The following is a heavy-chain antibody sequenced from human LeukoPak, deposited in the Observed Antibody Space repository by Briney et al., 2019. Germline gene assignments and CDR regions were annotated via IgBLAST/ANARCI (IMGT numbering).Heavy chain of an antibody. CDR2: IYYSGST. CDR1: GGSISSYY. CDR3: AREGGSCYRVNWFDP. J-gene: IGHJ5*02. D-gene: IGHD2-15*01. Sequence: SETLSLTCTVSGGSISSYYWSWIRQPPGKGLEWIGYIYYSGSTNYNPSLKSRVTISVDTSKNQFSLKLSSVTAADTAVYYCAREGGSCYRVNWFDPWGQGTLVTVSS. V-gene: IGHV4-59*01.